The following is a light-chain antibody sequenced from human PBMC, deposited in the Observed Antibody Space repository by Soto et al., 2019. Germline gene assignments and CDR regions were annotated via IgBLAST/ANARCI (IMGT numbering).Light chain of an antibody. J-gene: IGKJ4*01. CDR2: AAS. CDR3: QQTYSTPLT. CDR1: QSISNY. Sequence: DLQMTQSPPSLSASVGDRVTITCRTSQSISNYLNWYQQKPGKAPKLLIYAASTLQSGVPSRFSGSGSGTVFTLTISSLQPGDFATYSCQQTYSTPLTFGGGTKVEIK. V-gene: IGKV1-39*01.